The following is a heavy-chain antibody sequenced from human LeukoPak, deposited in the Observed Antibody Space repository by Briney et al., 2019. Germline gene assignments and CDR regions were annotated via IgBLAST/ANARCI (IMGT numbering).Heavy chain of an antibody. Sequence: GGSLRLSCAASGFGFGSYWMHWVRQAPGKGLEWVSYIRGSDNTIYYADSVKGRFTISRDNAKNLVHLQMTSLRAEDTAVYYCTREADTVIGSLDYWGQGTLVTVSS. CDR3: TREADTVIGSLDY. J-gene: IGHJ4*02. D-gene: IGHD3-22*01. CDR2: IRGSDNTI. CDR1: GFGFGSYW. V-gene: IGHV3-48*04.